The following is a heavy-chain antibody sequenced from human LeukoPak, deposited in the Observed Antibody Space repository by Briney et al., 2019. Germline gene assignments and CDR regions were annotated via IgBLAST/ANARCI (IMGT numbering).Heavy chain of an antibody. D-gene: IGHD3-3*01. V-gene: IGHV1-24*01. CDR2: FDPDDGET. CDR1: GYTLTELS. Sequence: ASVKVSCKVSGYTLTELSMHWVRQTPGKGLEWMGGFDPDDGETIYAQKFQGRVTMTRDTSISTAYMELSRLRSDDAAVYYCARDSIKGVRFLGYWGQGTLVTVSS. CDR3: ARDSIKGVRFLGY. J-gene: IGHJ4*02.